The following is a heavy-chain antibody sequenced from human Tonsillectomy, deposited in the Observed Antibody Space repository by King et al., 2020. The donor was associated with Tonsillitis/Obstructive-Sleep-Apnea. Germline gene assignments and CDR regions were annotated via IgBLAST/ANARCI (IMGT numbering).Heavy chain of an antibody. Sequence: VQLVASGGALVPPGGSLRLSCAASGFTFSSYAMRWVRQAPGKGLEWVSAISGSGGSTYYADSVKGRFTISRDNSKNTLYLQMNSLRAEDTAGDYGGKEEEESRGGDEGDGWGQGTRGTGSA. V-gene: IGHV3-23*04. D-gene: IGHD6-19*01. CDR1: GFTFSSYA. J-gene: IGHJ4*02. CDR3: GKEEEESRGGDEGDG. CDR2: ISGSGGST.